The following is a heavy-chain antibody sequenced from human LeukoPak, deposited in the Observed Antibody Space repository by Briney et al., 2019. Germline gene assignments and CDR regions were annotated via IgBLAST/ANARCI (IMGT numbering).Heavy chain of an antibody. CDR3: ARLRWQLVGPYFDY. V-gene: IGHV4-59*01. D-gene: IGHD1-26*01. Sequence: PSETLSLTCTVSGGAISIYYWNWIRQPPGKGLEWIGHIYSSGNTDYNSSLKSRVTISVDTSKSQFSLRLSSVTATDTAVYYCARLRWQLVGPYFDYWGQGILVTVSS. J-gene: IGHJ4*02. CDR1: GGAISIYY. CDR2: IYSSGNT.